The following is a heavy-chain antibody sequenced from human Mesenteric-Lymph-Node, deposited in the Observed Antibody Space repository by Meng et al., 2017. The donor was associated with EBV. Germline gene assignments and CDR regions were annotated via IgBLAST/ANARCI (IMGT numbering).Heavy chain of an antibody. V-gene: IGHV4-61*03. CDR2: IFLSGST. D-gene: IGHD3-10*01. Sequence: QVRRRVSGPGVATASDPLSCASSDSGGSVNSGCYYWSCSLQPPGKGLQWIGNIFLSGSTNYNPSLKSRVTISAEMSKNHVSLRLTSVIPEDKAVYYWARGYGSGSNRYVDYWGQGTLVTVSS. J-gene: IGHJ4*02. CDR1: GGSVNSGCYY. CDR3: ARGYGSGSNRYVDY.